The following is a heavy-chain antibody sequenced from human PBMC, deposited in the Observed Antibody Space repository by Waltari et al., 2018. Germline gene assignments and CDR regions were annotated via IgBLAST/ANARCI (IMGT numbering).Heavy chain of an antibody. D-gene: IGHD3-22*01. V-gene: IGHV1-69*14. CDR3: ARGTDYYDSSGYLMDY. CDR2: IIPIFGTA. CDR1: GGTFSSYA. Sequence: QVQLVQSGAEVKKPGSSVKVSCKASGGTFSSYAISWVRQAPGQGLEWMGGIIPIFGTANYGQKCQGRVTITADKSTSTAYMELSSLRAEDTAVYYCARGTDYYDSSGYLMDYWGQGTLVTVSS. J-gene: IGHJ4*02.